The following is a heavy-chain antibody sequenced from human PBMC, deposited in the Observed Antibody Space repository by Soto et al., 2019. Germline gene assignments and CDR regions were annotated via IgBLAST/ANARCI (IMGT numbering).Heavy chain of an antibody. Sequence: EVHLVESGGGLVQRGGSLRLSCAASGFTFRAYWMSWVRQAPGKGLEWVANIDQDGSGKYYVDSVRGRFTISRDNGPNSPYLQTNSMRDEGTAVYFCARRREGTGRAMDYWGQGTLVTVSS. J-gene: IGHJ4*02. V-gene: IGHV3-7*05. D-gene: IGHD2-15*01. CDR3: ARRREGTGRAMDY. CDR1: GFTFRAYW. CDR2: IDQDGSGK.